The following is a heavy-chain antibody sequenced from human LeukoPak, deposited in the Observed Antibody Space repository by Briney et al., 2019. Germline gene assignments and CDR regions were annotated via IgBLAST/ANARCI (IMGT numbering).Heavy chain of an antibody. V-gene: IGHV3-21*01. Sequence: GRSLRLSCAASGFTFSSYSMNWVRQAPGKGLEWVSSISSSSSYIYYADSVKGRFTISRDNAKNSLYLQMNSLRAEDTAVYYCASSAIGYDYVWGSYLTDYWGQGTLVTVSS. J-gene: IGHJ4*02. CDR1: GFTFSSYS. CDR3: ASSAIGYDYVWGSYLTDY. CDR2: ISSSSSYI. D-gene: IGHD3-16*02.